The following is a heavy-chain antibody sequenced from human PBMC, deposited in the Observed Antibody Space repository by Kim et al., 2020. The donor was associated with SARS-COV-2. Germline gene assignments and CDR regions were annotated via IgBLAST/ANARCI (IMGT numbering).Heavy chain of an antibody. D-gene: IGHD3-10*01. Sequence: GGSLRLSCAASGFTFDDYTMHWVRQAPGKGLEWVSLISWDGGSTYYADSVKGRFTISRDNSKNSLYLQMNSLRTEDTALYYCAKEERVGSGSYYNDWGQGTLVTVSS. V-gene: IGHV3-43*01. CDR3: AKEERVGSGSYYND. J-gene: IGHJ4*02. CDR1: GFTFDDYT. CDR2: ISWDGGST.